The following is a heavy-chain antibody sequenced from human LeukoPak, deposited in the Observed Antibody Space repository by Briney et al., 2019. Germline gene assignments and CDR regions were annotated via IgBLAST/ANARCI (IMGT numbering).Heavy chain of an antibody. D-gene: IGHD1-26*01. Sequence: GASVKVSCKASGYTFTSYYMHWVRQAPGQGLEWMGIINPSGGSTSYAQKFQGRVTMTRDMSTSIVYMELSSLRSEDTAVYYCARKGKSGSYYNSFDYWGQGTLVTVSS. CDR1: GYTFTSYY. V-gene: IGHV1-46*01. CDR2: INPSGGST. J-gene: IGHJ4*02. CDR3: ARKGKSGSYYNSFDY.